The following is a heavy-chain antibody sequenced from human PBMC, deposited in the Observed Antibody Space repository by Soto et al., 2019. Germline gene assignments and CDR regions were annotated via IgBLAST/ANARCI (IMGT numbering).Heavy chain of an antibody. CDR1: GGTLGSYA. J-gene: IGHJ6*02. CDR2: IIPIFGTA. D-gene: IGHD6-13*01. V-gene: IGHV1-69*06. CDR3: ARAGLAAPRSGEYSMDV. Sequence: SAEVSCKASGGTLGSYAIRWVRQEKKQGLEWMGGIIPIFGTANYAQKFQGRVTITADKSTSTAYMELRSLRSDDSAVYYCARAGLAAPRSGEYSMDVWGQGTTVTVSS.